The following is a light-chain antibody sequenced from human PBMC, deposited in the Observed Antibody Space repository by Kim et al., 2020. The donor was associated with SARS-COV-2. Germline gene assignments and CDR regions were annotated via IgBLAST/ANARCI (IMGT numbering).Light chain of an antibody. V-gene: IGLV3-1*01. CDR2: QDN. CDR3: QAWDSSTVV. J-gene: IGLJ2*01. CDR1: KLGDKY. Sequence: SYELTQPPSMSVSPGQTASITCSGDKLGDKYACWYQQKPGQSPVLVIYQDNKRPSGIPERFSGSNSGNTATLTISGTQAMDEADYYCQAWDSSTVVVGGGTKLTVL.